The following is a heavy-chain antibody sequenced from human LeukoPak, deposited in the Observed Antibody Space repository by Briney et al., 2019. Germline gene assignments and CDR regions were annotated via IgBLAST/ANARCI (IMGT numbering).Heavy chain of an antibody. Sequence: GGSLRLSCAASGFTFDDYAIHWVRQAPGKGLEWVSGISWNSGSIGYADSVKGRFTISRDNAKNSLYLQMNSLRAEDTALYYCAKASQKGYCSGGSCYYYYYGMDVWGQGTTVTVSS. J-gene: IGHJ6*02. CDR3: AKASQKGYCSGGSCYYYYYGMDV. D-gene: IGHD2-15*01. CDR2: ISWNSGSI. CDR1: GFTFDDYA. V-gene: IGHV3-9*01.